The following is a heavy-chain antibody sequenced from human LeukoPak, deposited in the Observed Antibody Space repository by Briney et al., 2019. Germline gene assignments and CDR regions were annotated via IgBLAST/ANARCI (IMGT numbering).Heavy chain of an antibody. Sequence: GGSLRLSCAASVFTLSSYSMNWVGQAPGKGLEWVSSISSSSSYIYYADTLQGRFTISRDNAKNSLYLQMNSLRAEDTAVYYCARGGYCSSTSCPPVGWCDPWGQGNLVTVSS. CDR2: ISSSSSYI. D-gene: IGHD2-2*01. J-gene: IGHJ5*02. CDR3: ARGGYCSSTSCPPVGWCDP. CDR1: VFTLSSYS. V-gene: IGHV3-21*01.